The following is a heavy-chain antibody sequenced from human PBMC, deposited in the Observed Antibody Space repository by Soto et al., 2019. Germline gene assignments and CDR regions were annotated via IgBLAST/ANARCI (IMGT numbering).Heavy chain of an antibody. CDR3: ARDRGGGVDILTGYWDDYYYGMDV. CDR1: GGSISSGGYY. J-gene: IGHJ6*02. D-gene: IGHD3-9*01. V-gene: IGHV4-31*03. Sequence: TLSLTCTASGGSISSGGYYWSWIRQHPGKGLEWIGYIYYSGSTYYNPSLKSRVTISVDTSKNQFSLKLSSVTAADTAVYYCARDRGGGVDILTGYWDDYYYGMDVWGQGTTVTVSS. CDR2: IYYSGST.